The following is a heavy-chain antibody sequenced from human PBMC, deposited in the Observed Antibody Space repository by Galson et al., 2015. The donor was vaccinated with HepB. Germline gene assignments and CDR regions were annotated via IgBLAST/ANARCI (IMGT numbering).Heavy chain of an antibody. D-gene: IGHD3-22*01. V-gene: IGHV3-11*06. CDR3: ARVRYYYDSSGSFYFDY. Sequence: SLRLSCSASGFTFSDYYMSWVRQAPGKGLEWVSYISSSSSYTNYADSVKGRFTISRDNAKNSLYLQMNSLRAEDTAVYYCARVRYYYDSSGSFYFDYWGQGTLVTVSS. CDR2: ISSSSSYT. CDR1: GFTFSDYY. J-gene: IGHJ4*02.